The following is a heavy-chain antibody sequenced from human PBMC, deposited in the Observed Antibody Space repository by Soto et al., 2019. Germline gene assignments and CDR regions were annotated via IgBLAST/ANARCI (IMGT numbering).Heavy chain of an antibody. CDR2: ISSSASDI. D-gene: IGHD3-3*01. CDR3: ARGRDFWSGFRCYDY. Sequence: PGGSLRLSCIGSGFTFNTYSMNWVRQAPGKGLEWVSSISSSASDITYADSVKGRFTISRDNVKNSLYLQMNSLRAEDTAIYYCARGRDFWSGFRCYDYWGQGTLVTVSS. V-gene: IGHV3-21*01. CDR1: GFTFNTYS. J-gene: IGHJ4*02.